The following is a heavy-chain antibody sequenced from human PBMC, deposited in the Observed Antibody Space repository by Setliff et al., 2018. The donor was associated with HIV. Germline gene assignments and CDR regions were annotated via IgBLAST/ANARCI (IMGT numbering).Heavy chain of an antibody. CDR1: RFTFSDYW. CDR3: TRNIGSGTYWGSWYYMDV. V-gene: IGHV3-7*03. D-gene: IGHD1-26*01. CDR2: IKQDGSQT. Sequence: GGSLRLSCAASRFTFSDYWMTWLRQAPGKGLEWVANIKQDGSQTYYVDSVKGRFTISRDTAKNSLFLQMNSLRAEDTAMYYCTRNIGSGTYWGSWYYMDVWGKGTTVTVSS. J-gene: IGHJ6*03.